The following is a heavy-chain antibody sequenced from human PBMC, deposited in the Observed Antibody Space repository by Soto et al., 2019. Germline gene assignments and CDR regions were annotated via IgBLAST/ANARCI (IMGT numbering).Heavy chain of an antibody. Sequence: SETLSLTCTISGDSFSNHYWTWIRQSPGKGLEWIGYIFHSGITDYNPSVKSRVTISIDKSRNLFSLNLTSVTAADTAVYYCARDRYFYDSRGYYRTLDSWGQGTLVTVS. D-gene: IGHD3-22*01. J-gene: IGHJ5*01. V-gene: IGHV4-59*11. CDR1: GDSFSNHY. CDR3: ARDRYFYDSRGYYRTLDS. CDR2: IFHSGIT.